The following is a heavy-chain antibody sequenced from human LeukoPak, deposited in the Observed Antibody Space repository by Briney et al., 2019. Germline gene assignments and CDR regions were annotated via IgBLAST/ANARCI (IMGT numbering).Heavy chain of an antibody. V-gene: IGHV1-2*02. J-gene: IGHJ4*02. CDR3: ARDPLWFGESHFDY. CDR1: GYTFTSYG. Sequence: ASVKVSCKASGYTFTSYGISWVRQAPGQGLEWMGWINPKTGGTDYAQKYQGRVTMTRDTSISTAYMELSRLRSDDTAVYYCARDPLWFGESHFDYWGQGTLVTVSS. CDR2: INPKTGGT. D-gene: IGHD3-10*01.